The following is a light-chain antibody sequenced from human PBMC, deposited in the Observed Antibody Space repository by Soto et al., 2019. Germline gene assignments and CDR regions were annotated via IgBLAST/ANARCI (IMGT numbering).Light chain of an antibody. CDR3: VEAALLPHA. V-gene: IGKV2-24*01. CDR1: QSLAFRDGNIY. Sequence: DIVLTQTPLSLVVTLGQPVSISCKSSQSLAFRDGNIYLNWLQQRPGQPPRLLIYKTSNRFSGVPDRFSGSGAGTEFTLKISKVEAEDVGVYYCVEAALLPHAFGQGTKVEIK. J-gene: IGKJ1*01. CDR2: KTS.